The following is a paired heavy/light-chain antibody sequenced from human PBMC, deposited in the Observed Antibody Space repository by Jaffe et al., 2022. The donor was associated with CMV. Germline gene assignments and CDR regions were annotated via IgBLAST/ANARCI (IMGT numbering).Heavy chain of an antibody. D-gene: IGHD4-17*01. V-gene: IGHV3-7*03. CDR2: IREDGGDK. Sequence: EVQLVESGGGLVQPGGSLRLSCAASGFTFSSYAMSWARQAPGKGLEWVANIREDGGDKKYLNSVKGRFTISRDNAENSLFLHMDSLRGEDTAVYYCVRGRTYAIYWGQGALVTVSS. CDR1: GFTFSSYA. J-gene: IGHJ4*02. CDR3: VRGRTYAIY.
Light chain of an antibody. CDR3: QQYGSSPRT. Sequence: EIVLTQSPGTLSLSPGERATLSCRASQSITSNYLAWYQQKPGQAPRLLIYGASSRATGIPDRFSGSGSGTDFTLTISRLEPEDFAVYYCQQYGSSPRTFGQGTKVEIK. J-gene: IGKJ1*01. CDR1: QSITSNY. V-gene: IGKV3-20*01. CDR2: GAS.